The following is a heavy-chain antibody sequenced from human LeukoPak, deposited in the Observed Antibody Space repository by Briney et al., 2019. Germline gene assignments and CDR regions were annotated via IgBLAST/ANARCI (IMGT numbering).Heavy chain of an antibody. CDR3: ARLTTNVELLFDY. V-gene: IGHV3-7*01. CDR2: IKQDGSEK. CDR1: GFTFSNYA. Sequence: GGSLRLSCAASGFTFSNYAMSWVRQAPGKGLEWVANIKQDGSEKYYVDSVKGRFTISRDNAKNSLYLQMNSLRAEDTAVYYCARLTTNVELLFDYWGQGTLVTVSS. D-gene: IGHD1-14*01. J-gene: IGHJ4*02.